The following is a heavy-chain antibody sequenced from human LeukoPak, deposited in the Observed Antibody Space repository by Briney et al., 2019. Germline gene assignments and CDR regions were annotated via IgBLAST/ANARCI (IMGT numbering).Heavy chain of an antibody. CDR3: TKVGPEGTYYPYYFDY. J-gene: IGHJ4*02. CDR1: GGSISSYY. V-gene: IGHV4-59*01. CDR2: IYYSGSA. Sequence: KSSETLSLTCTVSGGSISSYYWGWIRQPPGKGLEWIGYIYYSGSANYNPSLKSRVTISVDTSKNQFSLKLSSVTAADTAVYYCTKVGPEGTYYPYYFDYWGQGTLVTVSS. D-gene: IGHD3-22*01.